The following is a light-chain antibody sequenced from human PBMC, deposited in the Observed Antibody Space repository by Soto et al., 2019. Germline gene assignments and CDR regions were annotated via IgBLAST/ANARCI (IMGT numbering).Light chain of an antibody. CDR2: GAS. Sequence: EIVMTQSPATLSVSPGERATLSCRASQSVNTKLAWYQQKPGQPPRLLIYGASTRATGVPARFSGSGSVTDFILTINRLEPEDFALYYCQQYGSSPPTFGQGTKVDIK. CDR1: QSVNTK. V-gene: IGKV3-15*01. J-gene: IGKJ1*01. CDR3: QQYGSSPPT.